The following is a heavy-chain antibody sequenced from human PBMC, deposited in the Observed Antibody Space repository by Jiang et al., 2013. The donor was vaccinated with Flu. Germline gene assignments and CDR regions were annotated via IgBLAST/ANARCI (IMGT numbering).Heavy chain of an antibody. Sequence: QLVESGGGVVQPGRSLRLSCVASGFTFSNYAMYWVRQAPGKGLEWVALIWHDGSNENYADSVKGRFTISRDNSRNTLYLEMNSLRVEDTAVYYCARILLRGVPRDWGQGTLVTVSS. J-gene: IGHJ4*02. D-gene: IGHD3-10*01. V-gene: IGHV3-33*01. CDR1: GFTFSNYA. CDR2: IWHDGSNE. CDR3: ARILLRGVPRD.